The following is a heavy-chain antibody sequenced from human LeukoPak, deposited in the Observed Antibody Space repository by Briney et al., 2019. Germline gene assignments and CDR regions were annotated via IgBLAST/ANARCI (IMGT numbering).Heavy chain of an antibody. CDR1: GYTCTGYY. CDR2: INPNSRGT. CDR3: ARDRGLYYDFWSGYYTGWFDP. D-gene: IGHD3-3*01. V-gene: IGHV1-2*02. J-gene: IGHJ5*02. Sequence: ASVKVSCKASGYTCTGYYMHWVRQAPGQGLEWMGWINPNSRGTKYAQKFQGRVTMTRDTSISTAYMELSRLRSDDTAVYYCARDRGLYYDFWSGYYTGWFDPWGQGTLVTVSS.